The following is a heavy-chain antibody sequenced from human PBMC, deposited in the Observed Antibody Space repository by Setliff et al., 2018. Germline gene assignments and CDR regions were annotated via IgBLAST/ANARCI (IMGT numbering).Heavy chain of an antibody. V-gene: IGHV4-38-2*01. J-gene: IGHJ4*02. Sequence: PSETLSLTCAVSGYSISSGYYWGWIRQPPGKGLEWIGEIIHSGSTNYNPSRKSRVTISMDTSKNQFSLKVSSVTAADTAVYYCARSFSRREKFLLDYWGQGALVTVSS. CDR3: ARSFSRREKFLLDY. CDR1: GYSISSGYY. CDR2: IIHSGST.